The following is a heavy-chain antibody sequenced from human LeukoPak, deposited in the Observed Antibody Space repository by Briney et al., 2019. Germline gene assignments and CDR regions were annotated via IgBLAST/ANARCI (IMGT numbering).Heavy chain of an antibody. V-gene: IGHV3-49*04. J-gene: IGHJ4*02. CDR3: TRVTYYYDNSGYFHFDS. CDR2: IRRKAHGGTT. CDR1: GFTFGDYA. D-gene: IGHD3-22*01. Sequence: PVGSLRLSCTTSGFTFGDYAMSWVRQAPGKGLEWVSFIRRKAHGGTTEYAASVKGRFSSSRDDSKSIAYLQMSSLKTEDTAVYFCTRVTYYYDNSGYFHFDSWGQGSLVTVSS.